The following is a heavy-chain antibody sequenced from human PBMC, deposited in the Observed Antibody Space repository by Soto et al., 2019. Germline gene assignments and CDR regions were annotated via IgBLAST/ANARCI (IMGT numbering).Heavy chain of an antibody. Sequence: QVQLQESGPGLVQPSGTLSLTCAVSGGSISSSTWWTWVRQPPTKGPEWIGQIYHTGSTNYNPSLKGRVTMSIDKSKNQFSLRLSSVTAADTAVYYCARGGDYRFDYWGQGTLVTVSS. J-gene: IGHJ4*02. V-gene: IGHV4-4*02. CDR2: IYHTGST. CDR1: GGSISSSTW. CDR3: ARGGDYRFDY. D-gene: IGHD4-4*01.